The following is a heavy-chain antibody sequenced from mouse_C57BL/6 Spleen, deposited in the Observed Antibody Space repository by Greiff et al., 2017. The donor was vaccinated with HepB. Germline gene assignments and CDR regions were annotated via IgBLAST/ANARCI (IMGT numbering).Heavy chain of an antibody. CDR2: IYPGDGDT. Sequence: VQLQESGAELVKPGASVKISCKASGYAFSSYWMNWVKQRPGKGLEWIGQIYPGDGDTNYNGKFKGKATLTADKSSSTAYMQLSSLTSEDSAVYFCAFYSNYVNYAMDYWGQGTSVTVSS. D-gene: IGHD2-5*01. CDR1: GYAFSSYW. V-gene: IGHV1-80*01. CDR3: AFYSNYVNYAMDY. J-gene: IGHJ4*01.